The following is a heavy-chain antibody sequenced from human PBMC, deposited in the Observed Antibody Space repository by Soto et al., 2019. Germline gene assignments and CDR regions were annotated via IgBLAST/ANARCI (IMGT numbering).Heavy chain of an antibody. D-gene: IGHD2-2*01. CDR2: IGGSGDT. CDR3: ARSGHCISYKFSSFDM. V-gene: IGHV3-23*01. CDR1: RFTFGNYV. Sequence: EVHLLESGGGLVQPGGSLRLSCAASRFTFGNYVGNWVRQAPGKGLEWVSTIGGSGDTYYADSVKGRFTISRDDSKNVLNLETNGQRAEETAVYYCARSGHCISYKFSSFDMWGRGTMVTVSS. J-gene: IGHJ3*02.